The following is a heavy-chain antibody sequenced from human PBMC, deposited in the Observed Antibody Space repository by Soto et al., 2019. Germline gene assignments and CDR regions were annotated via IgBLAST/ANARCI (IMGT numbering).Heavy chain of an antibody. Sequence: ASVKVSFKASGYTFTRYYIHWVRQAAGQGLEWMGVINPSGGSTTHAQNFQGRVTVTRDTSTSTVYMEVSSLTSEDTAVYYCARRVGAGVLDYWGQGTPVTVSS. V-gene: IGHV1-46*01. CDR3: ARRVGAGVLDY. J-gene: IGHJ4*02. CDR2: INPSGGST. D-gene: IGHD1-26*01. CDR1: GYTFTRYY.